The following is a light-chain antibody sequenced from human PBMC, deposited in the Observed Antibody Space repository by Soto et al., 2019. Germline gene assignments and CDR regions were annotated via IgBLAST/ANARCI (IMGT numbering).Light chain of an antibody. V-gene: IGKV3-11*01. CDR3: QQRSSWPFT. CDR2: ATS. CDR1: QSIGNY. J-gene: IGKJ3*01. Sequence: EVVLTQSPATLSLSPGEGATLSCRASQSIGNYLAWYQQKPGQAPRLLIYATSNRATGIPARFSGSGSGTDFTLTIRSLAPEDFAVYYCQQRSSWPFTFGPGTKVDIK.